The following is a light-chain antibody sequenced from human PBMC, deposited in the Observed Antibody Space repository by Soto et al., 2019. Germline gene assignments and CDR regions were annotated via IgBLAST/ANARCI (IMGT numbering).Light chain of an antibody. Sequence: DIQMTQSPSTLSASIGDTVTLTCRASQSLTGRLAWYQQKPGRPPKLLIYDVSILESGVPSRFSGSESGADFTLNISSQRPDEFATFYCQQYKVYPYTFGQGTRL. J-gene: IGKJ2*01. CDR2: DVS. V-gene: IGKV1-5*01. CDR1: QSLTGR. CDR3: QQYKVYPYT.